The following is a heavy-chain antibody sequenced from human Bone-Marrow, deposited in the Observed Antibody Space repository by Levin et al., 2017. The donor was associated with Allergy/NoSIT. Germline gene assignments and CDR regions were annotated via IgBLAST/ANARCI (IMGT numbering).Heavy chain of an antibody. J-gene: IGHJ3*02. Sequence: GGSLRLSCAASGFTFSIYGMHWVRQAPGKGLEWVAVVSFDERNKFYVDSVKGRFTISRDNSKNTLYLQMNNVRPEDTAVYYCAKDERLEGPTAFDMWGQGTMVTVSS. CDR2: VSFDERNK. CDR1: GFTFSIYG. D-gene: IGHD3-3*01. CDR3: AKDERLEGPTAFDM. V-gene: IGHV3-30*18.